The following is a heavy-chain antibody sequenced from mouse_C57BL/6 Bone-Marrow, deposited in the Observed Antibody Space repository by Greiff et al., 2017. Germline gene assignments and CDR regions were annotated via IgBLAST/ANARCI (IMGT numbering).Heavy chain of an antibody. J-gene: IGHJ4*01. Sequence: QVTLKESGPGILQPSQTLSLTCSFSGFSLSTFGMGVGWIRQPSGKGLEWLAHSWWDDDKYYNPALKSRLTISKDTSKNQVFLKIANVDTADTATYYCARADGYREDYYAMDYWGQGTSVTVSS. CDR2: SWWDDDK. CDR1: GFSLSTFGMG. D-gene: IGHD2-3*01. V-gene: IGHV8-8*01. CDR3: ARADGYREDYYAMDY.